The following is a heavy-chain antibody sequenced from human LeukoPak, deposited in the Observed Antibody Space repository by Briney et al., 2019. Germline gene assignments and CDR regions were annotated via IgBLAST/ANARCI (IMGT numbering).Heavy chain of an antibody. CDR2: ITSSGTSI. Sequence: SGGSLRLSCAASGFTFSDYYMSWIRQAPGKGLEWVSYITSSGTSIYYTDSVKGRFTISRDNTKNSLYLQMNSLRAEDTAVYYCARGQGAVSGPSAYWGQGTLVTVSS. J-gene: IGHJ4*02. CDR1: GFTFSDYY. D-gene: IGHD6-19*01. V-gene: IGHV3-11*01. CDR3: ARGQGAVSGPSAY.